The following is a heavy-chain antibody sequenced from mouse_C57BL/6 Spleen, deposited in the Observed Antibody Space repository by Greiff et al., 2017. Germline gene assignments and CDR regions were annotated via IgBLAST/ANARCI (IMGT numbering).Heavy chain of an antibody. J-gene: IGHJ3*01. D-gene: IGHD1-1*01. Sequence: VQLKQSGAELVRPGASVKLSCTASGFNIKDYYMHWVKQRPEQGLEWIGRIDPEDGDTEYAPKFQGKATMTADTSSNTAYLQLSSLTSEDTAVYYCTTRDYGSTFAYWGQGTLVTVSA. CDR1: GFNIKDYY. V-gene: IGHV14-1*01. CDR2: IDPEDGDT. CDR3: TTRDYGSTFAY.